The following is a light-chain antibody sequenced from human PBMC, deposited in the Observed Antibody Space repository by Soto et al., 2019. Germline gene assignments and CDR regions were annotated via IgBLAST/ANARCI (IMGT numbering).Light chain of an antibody. Sequence: QSLLTQPASVSGSPGQSITISCTGTSSDVGGYKYVSWYQQHPGKAPKLMIYEVSNRPSGISNRFSGSKSGNTASLTISGLQAEDEAEYYCISYTSSSPYVFGTGTKVTVL. V-gene: IGLV2-14*01. CDR2: EVS. CDR3: ISYTSSSPYV. J-gene: IGLJ1*01. CDR1: SSDVGGYKY.